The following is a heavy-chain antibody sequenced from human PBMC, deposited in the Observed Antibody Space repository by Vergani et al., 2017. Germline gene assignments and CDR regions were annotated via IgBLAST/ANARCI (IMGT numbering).Heavy chain of an antibody. CDR2: IKQDGSEK. CDR3: ARDPYTSGWLYYYAMDG. V-gene: IGHV3-7*01. J-gene: IGHJ6*02. CDR1: GFTFSSYW. Sequence: EVQLVESGGGLVQPGGSLRLSCVASGFTFSSYWMSWVRQAPGRGLEWVANIKQDGSEKYYVDSVKGRLTISRENAKNSLYLQMNSLRAEDTAVYYCARDPYTSGWLYYYAMDGWGQGTTVTVSS. D-gene: IGHD6-19*01.